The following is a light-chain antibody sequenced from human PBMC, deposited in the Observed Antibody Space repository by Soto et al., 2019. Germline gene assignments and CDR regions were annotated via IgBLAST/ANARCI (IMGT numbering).Light chain of an antibody. V-gene: IGKV3-15*01. CDR3: QQYDNWPPEWT. CDR2: DAS. J-gene: IGKJ1*01. Sequence: EIAVTQSPATLSVSPGERATLSCRASQSVRRNLAWYQQKPGQTPRLLIYDASSRATGVPARFSGSGSGTEFSLTISSLQSEDFAVYYCQQYDNWPPEWTFGQGTRVDLK. CDR1: QSVRRN.